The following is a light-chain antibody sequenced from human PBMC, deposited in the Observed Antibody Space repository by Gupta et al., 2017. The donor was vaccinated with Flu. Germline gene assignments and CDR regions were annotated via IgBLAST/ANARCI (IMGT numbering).Light chain of an antibody. CDR1: QSIGNY. Sequence: DIQMTQSPSSLSASVGDRVTIPCRASQSIGNYLNWYQLKPGKPPRLLIYAASRLQSGVPSRFSGSGFETDFTLTISTLQPEDFATYYCQQTDRVPHSFGQGTKLEIK. CDR2: AAS. J-gene: IGKJ2*03. CDR3: QQTDRVPHS. V-gene: IGKV1-39*01.